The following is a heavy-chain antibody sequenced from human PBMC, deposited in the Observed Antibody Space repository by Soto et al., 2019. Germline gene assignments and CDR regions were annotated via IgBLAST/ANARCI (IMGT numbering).Heavy chain of an antibody. CDR2: IKQDGSEK. D-gene: IGHD6-13*01. CDR3: ARAGRGQQLVSCLDV. V-gene: IGHV3-7*03. Sequence: GGSLRLFSYASAFTLSNYWMIWIRQARVKGLEWVANIKQDGSEKYYVDSVKGRFTISRDNAKNSLYLHMNSLRAEDTPVHYCARAGRGQQLVSCLDVWGQGTTVTVSS. J-gene: IGHJ6*02. CDR1: AFTLSNYW.